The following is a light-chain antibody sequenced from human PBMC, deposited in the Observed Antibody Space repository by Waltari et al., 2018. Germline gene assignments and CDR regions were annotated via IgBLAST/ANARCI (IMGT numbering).Light chain of an antibody. CDR1: ETISTY. Sequence: DIQMTQFPSSLSASVGDRVTITCRASETISTYLNWYQQKGGQAPKLLIYDASTLQSGVQSRFSGSRSGTDFTLTISSLQLEDFATYFCQQSYSPPRTLGGGTKVEIK. V-gene: IGKV1-39*01. CDR3: QQSYSPPRT. CDR2: DAS. J-gene: IGKJ4*01.